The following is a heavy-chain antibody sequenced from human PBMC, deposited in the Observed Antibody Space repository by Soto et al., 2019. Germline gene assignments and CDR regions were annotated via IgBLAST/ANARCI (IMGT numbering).Heavy chain of an antibody. V-gene: IGHV4-34*01. Sequence: QVQLQQWGAGLLKPSETLSLTCAVYGGSFSGYYWSWIRQPPGKGLEWIGEINHSGSTNYNPSLKSRVTISVDTSQNQFSLKLSSVTAADTAVYYCARPYCSGGSCYYYFDYWGQGTLVTVSS. CDR1: GGSFSGYY. J-gene: IGHJ4*02. D-gene: IGHD2-15*01. CDR3: ARPYCSGGSCYYYFDY. CDR2: INHSGST.